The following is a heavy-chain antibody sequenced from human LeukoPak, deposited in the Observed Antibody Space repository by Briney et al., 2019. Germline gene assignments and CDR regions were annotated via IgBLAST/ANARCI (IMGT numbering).Heavy chain of an antibody. D-gene: IGHD6-6*01. CDR3: AKDDGGRPTDAFDI. V-gene: IGHV3-23*01. CDR1: GFTFSSES. J-gene: IGHJ3*02. Sequence: PVRSLRRSCATAGFTFSSESMSSCRQPPGKARDCFLTTNYSCGSTFYSGSVNVRFSSSRDSSKNMRYLQMDCLIDEDTAVYYCAKDDGGRPTDAFDIWGQGTLLTVS. CDR2: TNYSCGST.